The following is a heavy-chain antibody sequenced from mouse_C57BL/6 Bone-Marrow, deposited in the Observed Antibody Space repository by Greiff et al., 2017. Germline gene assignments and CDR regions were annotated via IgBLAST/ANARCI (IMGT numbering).Heavy chain of an antibody. J-gene: IGHJ4*01. D-gene: IGHD3-1*01. CDR1: GFTFSSYG. CDR2: ISSGGSYT. Sequence: EVQLVESGGDLVKPGGSLKLSCAASGFTFSSYGMSWVRQTPDKRLEWVATISSGGSYTYYPDSVKGRFTISRDNARNTLYLQMSSLKSEDTAMYYCARHGLLGDDWGQGTSVTVSS. CDR3: ARHGLLGDD. V-gene: IGHV5-6*01.